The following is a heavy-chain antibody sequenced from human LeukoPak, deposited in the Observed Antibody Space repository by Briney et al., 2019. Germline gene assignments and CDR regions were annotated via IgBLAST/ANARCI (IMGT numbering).Heavy chain of an antibody. V-gene: IGHV3-21*01. CDR1: GFTFSSYS. CDR3: ARDPRYCSSTSCQWGAFDI. J-gene: IGHJ3*02. Sequence: GGSLRLSCAASGFTFSSYSMNWVRQAPGKGLEWVSFISSSSSYIYYADSVKGRFTISRDNAKNSLYLQMNSLRAEDTAVYYCARDPRYCSSTSCQWGAFDIWGQGTMVTVYS. D-gene: IGHD2-2*01. CDR2: ISSSSSYI.